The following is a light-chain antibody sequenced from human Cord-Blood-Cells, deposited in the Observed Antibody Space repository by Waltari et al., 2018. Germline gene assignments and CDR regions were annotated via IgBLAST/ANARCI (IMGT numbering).Light chain of an antibody. CDR1: QSVSSN. CDR2: GAS. CDR3: QQYNNWPRT. Sequence: EIVMTQSPATLSVSPGERATLSCRASQSVSSNLAWFQQKPGQAPRLLIYGASTRAAGFPTRFSGSGSGTGFTLTISSLQSEDFAVYYCQQYNNWPRTFGQGTKVEIK. V-gene: IGKV3-15*01. J-gene: IGKJ1*01.